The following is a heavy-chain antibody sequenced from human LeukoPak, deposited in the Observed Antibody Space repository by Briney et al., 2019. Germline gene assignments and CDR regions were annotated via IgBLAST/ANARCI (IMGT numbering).Heavy chain of an antibody. Sequence: ASVTVSFKASGYSFNEYYVHWVRQAPGQGLEWMGWINPNSGATNYAQNFQGRVTMTRDMSISAAYMDLSRLRSDDTAVYYCARDLAMYCGGGSCYSDGFGFWGQGTMVTVSS. CDR1: GYSFNEYY. CDR2: INPNSGAT. CDR3: ARDLAMYCGGGSCYSDGFGF. V-gene: IGHV1-2*02. D-gene: IGHD2-15*01. J-gene: IGHJ3*01.